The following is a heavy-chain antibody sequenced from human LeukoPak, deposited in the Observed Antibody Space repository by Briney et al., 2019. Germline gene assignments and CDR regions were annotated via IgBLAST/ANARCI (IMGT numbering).Heavy chain of an antibody. CDR2: IYHSGST. Sequence: SEALSLTCTVSGGSISSCYWSWIRQAPGKGLEWIGYIYHSGSTNYNPSLKSRVSISVDKSKNQFSLKLSSVTAADTAVYYCARGNGGNSFDYWGQGTLVTVSS. CDR3: ARGNGGNSFDY. V-gene: IGHV4-59*01. D-gene: IGHD4-23*01. CDR1: GGSISSCY. J-gene: IGHJ4*02.